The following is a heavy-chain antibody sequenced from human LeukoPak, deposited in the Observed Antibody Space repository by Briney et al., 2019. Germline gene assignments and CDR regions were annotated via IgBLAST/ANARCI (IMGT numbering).Heavy chain of an antibody. J-gene: IGHJ5*02. CDR3: SREGRIVVVTTYNWFDA. Sequence: SQTLSLTCAISGDSVSSNSAAWNWIRQSPSRGLEWLGRTYYRSKWYNDYAVSVKSRITINPDTTQNQFSLQLNSVTPEDTAVYYCSREGRIVVVTTYNWFDAWGQGTLVTVSS. D-gene: IGHD3-22*01. CDR1: GDSVSSNSAA. V-gene: IGHV6-1*01. CDR2: TYYRSKWYN.